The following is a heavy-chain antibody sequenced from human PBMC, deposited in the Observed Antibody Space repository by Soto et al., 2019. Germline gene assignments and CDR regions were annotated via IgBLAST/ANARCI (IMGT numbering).Heavy chain of an antibody. Sequence: HSETLSLTCSVSGGSINSSSYFWGWVRQPPGKGLEWIGSIYYSGSTYYNPSLRSRVTISVDTSKNQFSLKLSSVTAADTAVFYCARHYSSGSRNWFDPWGQGTLVTVFS. V-gene: IGHV4-39*01. D-gene: IGHD6-19*01. J-gene: IGHJ5*02. CDR1: GGSINSSSYF. CDR2: IYYSGST. CDR3: ARHYSSGSRNWFDP.